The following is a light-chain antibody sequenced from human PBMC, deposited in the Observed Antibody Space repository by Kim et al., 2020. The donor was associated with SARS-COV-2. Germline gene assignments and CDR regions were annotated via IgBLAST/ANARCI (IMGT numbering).Light chain of an antibody. J-gene: IGLJ2*01. CDR3: QAWDSSPV. CDR2: QDS. V-gene: IGLV3-1*01. CDR1: KLGDKY. Sequence: VSVSPGQTASITCSGDKLGDKYACWYQQKPCQSPVLVIYQDSKRPSGIPERFSGSNSGNTATLTISGTQAMDEADYYCQAWDSSPVFGGGTQLTVL.